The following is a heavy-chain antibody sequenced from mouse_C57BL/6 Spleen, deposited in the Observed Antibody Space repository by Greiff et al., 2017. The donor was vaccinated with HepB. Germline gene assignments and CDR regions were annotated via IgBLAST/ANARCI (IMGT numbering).Heavy chain of an antibody. V-gene: IGHV10-1*01. CDR3: VRQPSYYGSSYWYFDV. CDR2: IRSKSNNYAT. D-gene: IGHD1-1*01. J-gene: IGHJ1*03. CDR1: GFSFNTYA. Sequence: EVHLVESGGGLVQPKGSLKLSCAASGFSFNTYAMNWVRQAPGKGLEWVARIRSKSNNYATYYADSVKDRFTISRDDSESMLYLQMNNLKTEDTAMYYCVRQPSYYGSSYWYFDVWGTGTTVTVSS.